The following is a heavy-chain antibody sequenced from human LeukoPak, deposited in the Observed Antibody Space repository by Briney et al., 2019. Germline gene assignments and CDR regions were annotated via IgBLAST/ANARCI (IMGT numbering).Heavy chain of an antibody. Sequence: GESLRISCKGSGYSFTSYWISWVRQAPGKGLEWVAAISPDGNIEYYTDSVKGRFTISRDNSKNMIYLQMNSLRGEDSAVYYCAKINNDDDYWGQGTLVTVSS. CDR2: ISPDGNIE. CDR1: GYSFTSYW. CDR3: AKINNDDDY. D-gene: IGHD1/OR15-1a*01. V-gene: IGHV3-30*18. J-gene: IGHJ4*02.